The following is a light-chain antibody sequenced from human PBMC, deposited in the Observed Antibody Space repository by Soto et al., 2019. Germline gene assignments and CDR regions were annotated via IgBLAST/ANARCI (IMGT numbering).Light chain of an antibody. V-gene: IGLV4-60*02. J-gene: IGLJ1*01. CDR1: SGHSTYI. CDR2: LEGSGSY. Sequence: QSVLAQSSSASASLGSSVKLICTLSSGHSTYIIAWHQQQPGKAPRYLMNLEGSGSYNKGSGVPDRFSGSSSAADRYLTISNLQFEDEADYYCETWDTNTRVFGTGTKLTVL. CDR3: ETWDTNTRV.